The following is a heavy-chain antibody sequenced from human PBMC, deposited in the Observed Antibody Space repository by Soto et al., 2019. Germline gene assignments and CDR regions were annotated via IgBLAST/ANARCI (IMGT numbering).Heavy chain of an antibody. V-gene: IGHV1-2*02. D-gene: IGHD2-2*01. CDR3: ARGYCSSTSCYWVAFDI. Sequence: GASVKVSCKASGYTFTGYYMHWVRQAPGQGLEWMGWINPNSGSTGYAQKFQGRVTMTRNTSISTAYMELSSLRSEDTAVYYCARGYCSSTSCYWVAFDIWGQGTMVTVSS. J-gene: IGHJ3*02. CDR1: GYTFTGYY. CDR2: INPNSGST.